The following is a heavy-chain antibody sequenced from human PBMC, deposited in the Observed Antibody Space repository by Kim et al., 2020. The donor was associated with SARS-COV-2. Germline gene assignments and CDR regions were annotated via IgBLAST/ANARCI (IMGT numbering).Heavy chain of an antibody. Sequence: SRVTISVDTSKNPFSLKLSSVTAADTAVYYCARQTQSITMVRGGGGFFDYWGQGTLVTVSS. V-gene: IGHV4-31*02. D-gene: IGHD3-10*01. CDR3: ARQTQSITMVRGGGGFFDY. J-gene: IGHJ4*02.